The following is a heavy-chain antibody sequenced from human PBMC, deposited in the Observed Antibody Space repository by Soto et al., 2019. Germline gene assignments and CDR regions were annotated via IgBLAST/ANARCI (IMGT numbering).Heavy chain of an antibody. CDR1: GVSFRIYV. CDR3: AKDLGHCTGGSCYSGFDY. V-gene: IGHV3-30*18. D-gene: IGHD2-15*01. CDR2: ISYDGSNK. J-gene: IGHJ4*02. Sequence: PWGSLKTSCAACGVSFRIYVMAGVRKAPGKGLEWVAVISYDGSNKYYAESLKGRFTISRDNSKNTLYLQMNSLRDEDTAVYYCAKDLGHCTGGSCYSGFDYWGQGTLVTVSP.